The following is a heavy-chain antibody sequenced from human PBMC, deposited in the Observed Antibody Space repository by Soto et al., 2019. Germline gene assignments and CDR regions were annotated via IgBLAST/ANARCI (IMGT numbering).Heavy chain of an antibody. V-gene: IGHV3-66*01. CDR1: GFTVSSNY. Sequence: GGSLRLSCAASGFTVSSNYMSWVRQAPGEGLEWVSVIYSGGSTYYADSVKGRFTISRDNSKNTLYLQMNSLRAEDTAVYYCARGLTASYYYYYMDVWGKGTTVTVSS. D-gene: IGHD5-12*01. CDR2: IYSGGST. CDR3: ARGLTASYYYYYMDV. J-gene: IGHJ6*03.